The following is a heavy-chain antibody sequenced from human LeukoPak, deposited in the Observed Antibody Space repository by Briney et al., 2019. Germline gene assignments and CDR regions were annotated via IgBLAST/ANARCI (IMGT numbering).Heavy chain of an antibody. V-gene: IGHV4-59*01. J-gene: IGHJ4*02. CDR2: IYYSGST. D-gene: IGHD2-15*01. CDR1: GGSFSGYY. Sequence: SETLSLTCAVYGGSFSGYYWSWIRQPPGKGLEWIGYIYYSGSTNYNPSLKSRVTISVDTSKNQFSLKLSSVTAADTAVYYCARDAGRYCSGGSCYAFDYWGQGTLVTVSS. CDR3: ARDAGRYCSGGSCYAFDY.